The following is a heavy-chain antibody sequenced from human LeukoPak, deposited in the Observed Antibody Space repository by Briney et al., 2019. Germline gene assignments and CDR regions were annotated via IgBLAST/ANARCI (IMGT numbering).Heavy chain of an antibody. V-gene: IGHV3-33*08. CDR3: ARDRDYDYLDY. CDR1: GFTFNDYV. J-gene: IGHJ4*02. Sequence: PGRSLRLSCAASGFTFNDYVLHWVRQAPGKGLEWVAVIWYDGSNKYYADSVKGRFTISRDNSKNTLYLQMNILRAEDTAVYYCARDRDYDYLDYWGQGTLVTVSS. CDR2: IWYDGSNK. D-gene: IGHD5-12*01.